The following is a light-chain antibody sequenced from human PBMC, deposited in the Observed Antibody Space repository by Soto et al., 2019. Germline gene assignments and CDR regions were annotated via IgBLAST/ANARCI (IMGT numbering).Light chain of an antibody. CDR1: QGITYY. V-gene: IGKV1-27*01. CDR2: AAS. J-gene: IGKJ3*01. Sequence: DIQMTQSPSSLSASVGDRVTITCRASQGITYYLSCYQQQPGKVPKLLMYAASTLQSVVLSRFSGSGSGTDFTLTISSLHPEDVATYYCQRYNSVSPFTFGHGT. CDR3: QRYNSVSPFT.